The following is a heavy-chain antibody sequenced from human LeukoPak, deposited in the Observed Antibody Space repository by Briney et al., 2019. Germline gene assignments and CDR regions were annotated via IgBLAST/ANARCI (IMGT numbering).Heavy chain of an antibody. J-gene: IGHJ6*03. CDR2: INGSGGST. CDR3: AKGLGSSGWYYYYYMDV. Sequence: GGSLRLSCAASGFTFSSYAMSWVRQAPGKGLEWVSAINGSGGSTYYADSVKGRFTISRDNSKNTLYLQMNSLRAEDTAVYYCAKGLGSSGWYYYYYMDVWGKGTTVTVSS. CDR1: GFTFSSYA. V-gene: IGHV3-23*01. D-gene: IGHD6-19*01.